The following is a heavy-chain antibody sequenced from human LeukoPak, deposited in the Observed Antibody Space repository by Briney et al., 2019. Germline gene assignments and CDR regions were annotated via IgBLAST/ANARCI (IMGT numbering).Heavy chain of an antibody. J-gene: IGHJ4*02. V-gene: IGHV3-21*01. CDR3: AFTSGYYYEYYFDY. CDR2: ISSSSSYI. Sequence: GGSLRLSCAASGFTFSSYSMNWVRQAPGKGLEWVSSISSSSSYIYYADSVKGRFTISRDNAKNSLYLQMNSLRAEDTAVYYCAFTSGYYYEYYFDYWGQGTLVTVSS. D-gene: IGHD3-22*01. CDR1: GFTFSSYS.